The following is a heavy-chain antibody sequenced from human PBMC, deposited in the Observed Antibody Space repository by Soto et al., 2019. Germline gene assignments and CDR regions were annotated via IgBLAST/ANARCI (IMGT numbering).Heavy chain of an antibody. CDR3: ARGMRGYESLDY. CDR1: GGSISSGGYS. D-gene: IGHD5-12*01. Sequence: SETLSLTCAVSGGSISSGGYSWSWIRQPPGKGLEWIGYIYHSGSTYYNPSLKSRVTISVDRSKNQFSLKLSSVTAADTAVYYCARGMRGYESLDYWGQGTLVTVSS. CDR2: IYHSGST. J-gene: IGHJ4*02. V-gene: IGHV4-30-2*01.